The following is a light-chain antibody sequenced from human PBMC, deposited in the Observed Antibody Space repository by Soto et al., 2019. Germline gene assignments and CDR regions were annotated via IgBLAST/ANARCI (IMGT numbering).Light chain of an antibody. J-gene: IGLJ2*01. CDR2: DNN. Sequence: QAVVTQPPSVSAAPGQKVTISCSGSSSNIGNNYVSWYQQLPGTAPKLLIYDNNKRPSGIPDRFSGSKSGTSATLGITGLPTGDEADYYCGTWDSSLSAVVFGGGTKLTVL. CDR3: GTWDSSLSAVV. CDR1: SSNIGNNY. V-gene: IGLV1-51*01.